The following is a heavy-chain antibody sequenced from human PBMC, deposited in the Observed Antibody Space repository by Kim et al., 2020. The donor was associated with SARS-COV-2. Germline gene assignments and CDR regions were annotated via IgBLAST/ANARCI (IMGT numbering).Heavy chain of an antibody. V-gene: IGHV3-33*01. CDR3: ARGPGAVLRYFDWLLPEVPSFHPYYFDY. J-gene: IGHJ4*02. D-gene: IGHD3-9*01. CDR1: GFTFSSYG. CDR2: IWYDGSNK. Sequence: GGSLRLSCAASGFTFSSYGMHWVRQAPGKGLEWVAVIWYDGSNKYYADSVKGRFTISRDNSKNTLYLQMNSLRAEDTAVYYCARGPGAVLRYFDWLLPEVPSFHPYYFDYWGQGNLVTVSS.